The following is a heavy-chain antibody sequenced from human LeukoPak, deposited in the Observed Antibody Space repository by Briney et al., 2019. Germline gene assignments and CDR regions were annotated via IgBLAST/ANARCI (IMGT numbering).Heavy chain of an antibody. D-gene: IGHD2-2*01. CDR2: IRYDGSNK. J-gene: IGHJ3*02. V-gene: IGHV3-30*02. CDR3: AKVTCSTSCNDAFDI. Sequence: GGSLRLSCAASGFTFSSYGMHWVRQAPGKGLEWVAFIRYDGSNKYYADSVKGRFTISRDNSKNTLYLQMNSLRAEDTAVYYCAKVTCSTSCNDAFDIWGQGTMVTVSS. CDR1: GFTFSSYG.